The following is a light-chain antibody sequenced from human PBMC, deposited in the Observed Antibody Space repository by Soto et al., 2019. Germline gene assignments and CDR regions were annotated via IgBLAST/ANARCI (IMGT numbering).Light chain of an antibody. J-gene: IGLJ1*01. V-gene: IGLV2-14*03. Sequence: QSVLTQPASVSGSPGQSITISCTGTSSDVGGYNYVSSYQHHPGKAPKLMIYDVSNRPSGVSNRFSGSKSGNTASLTISGLQPEDEADYYCSSYTTSNTRQIVFGTGTKLTVL. CDR2: DVS. CDR1: SSDVGGYNY. CDR3: SSYTTSNTRQIV.